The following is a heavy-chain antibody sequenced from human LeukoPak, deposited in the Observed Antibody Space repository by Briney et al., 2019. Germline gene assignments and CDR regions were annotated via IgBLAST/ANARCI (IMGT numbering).Heavy chain of an antibody. Sequence: PGGSLRLSCAASGFTFNEYWMSWVRQAPGKGPEWVANIKHDGSETYYLDSVKGRFTISRDNAKYSLYLQMSSLRADDTAAYYCTTVVAYTHSSHRAFWGQGTRVTVSS. CDR2: IKHDGSET. J-gene: IGHJ4*02. CDR1: GFTFNEYW. V-gene: IGHV3-7*01. CDR3: TTVVAYTHSSHRAF. D-gene: IGHD3-16*01.